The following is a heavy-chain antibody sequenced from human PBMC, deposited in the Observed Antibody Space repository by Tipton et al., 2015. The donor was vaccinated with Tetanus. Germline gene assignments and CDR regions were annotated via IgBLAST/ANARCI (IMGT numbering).Heavy chain of an antibody. CDR2: VYYTGDT. CDR1: GDSVSGYY. V-gene: IGHV4-59*02. Sequence: TLSLTCTVSGDSVSGYYWSWIRQPPGKGLEWVGYVYYTGDTNYNPSLKSRVTISMDRSENQISLKMTSVTAADTAVYYCAGMAAQRTELYFEHWGQGTQVTVSS. CDR3: AGMAAQRTELYFEH. J-gene: IGHJ1*01. D-gene: IGHD6-13*01.